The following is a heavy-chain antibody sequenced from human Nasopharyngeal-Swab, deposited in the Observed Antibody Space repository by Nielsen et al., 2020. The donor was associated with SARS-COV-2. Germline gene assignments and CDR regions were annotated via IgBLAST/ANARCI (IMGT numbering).Heavy chain of an antibody. CDR1: GFTFSSFR. CDR2: IAHDASNE. J-gene: IGHJ4*02. D-gene: IGHD2-15*01. CDR3: ARDVGGRDNY. Sequence: GESLKISCAASGFTFSSFRMHWVRQAPGKGLEWVAFIAHDASNEYYGDSVKGRFSISRDNAKNTLYLQMNSLRAEDTAVYYCARDVGGRDNYWGQGALVTVSS. V-gene: IGHV3-30*03.